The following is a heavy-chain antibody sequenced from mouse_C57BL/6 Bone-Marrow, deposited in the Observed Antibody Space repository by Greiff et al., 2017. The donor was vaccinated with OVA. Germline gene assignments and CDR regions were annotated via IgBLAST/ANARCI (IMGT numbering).Heavy chain of an antibody. CDR2: SRNKANDYTT. CDR1: GFTFSDFY. J-gene: IGHJ2*01. Sequence: EVKLVESGGGLVQSGRSLRLSCATSGFTFSDFYMEWVRQAPGKGLEWIAASRNKANDYTTEYSASVKGRFIVSRDTSQSILYLQMNALRAEDTAIYYCARAQTAQAPFGYWGQGTTLTVSS. D-gene: IGHD3-2*02. V-gene: IGHV7-1*01. CDR3: ARAQTAQAPFGY.